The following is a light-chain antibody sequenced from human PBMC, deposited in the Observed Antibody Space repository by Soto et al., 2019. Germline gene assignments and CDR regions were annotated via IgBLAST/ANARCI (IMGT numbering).Light chain of an antibody. CDR3: TSYTPTGTLV. V-gene: IGLV2-14*01. J-gene: IGLJ3*02. CDR2: EVR. Sequence: QSALTQPASVSGSPGQWITVSCTGTNTDVGGYNYVSWYQHRPGKAPRLMIYEVRNRLSGVSNRFSGSKSGNTASLTISGRQSEDEADYYCTSYTPTGTLVFGSGTKLTVL. CDR1: NTDVGGYNY.